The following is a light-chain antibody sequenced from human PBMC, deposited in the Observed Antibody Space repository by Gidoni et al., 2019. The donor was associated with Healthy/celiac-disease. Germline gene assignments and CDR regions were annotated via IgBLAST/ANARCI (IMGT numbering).Light chain of an antibody. CDR2: AAS. Sequence: VIWMTPSPSLLSASTGDRVTISCRMSQGIRSYLAWYQQKPGKAPELLIYAASTLQSGVPSRFSGSGSGTDFTLTISCLQSEDFATYYCLQYYSFPYTFGQGTKLEIK. CDR1: QGIRSY. J-gene: IGKJ2*01. CDR3: LQYYSFPYT. V-gene: IGKV1D-8*01.